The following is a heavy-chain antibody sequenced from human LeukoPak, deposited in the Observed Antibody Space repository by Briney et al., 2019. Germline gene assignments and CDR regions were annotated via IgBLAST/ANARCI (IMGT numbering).Heavy chain of an antibody. CDR1: GATFSSYT. V-gene: IGHV1-69*02. CDR2: IIPILGIA. J-gene: IGHJ4*02. Sequence: ASVKVSCKASGATFSSYTISWVRQAPGQGLELMGRIIPILGIANYAQKFQGRVTITADKSTSTAYMELSSLRSEDTAVYYCARGRSYDSSGYPLDYWGQGTLVTVSS. D-gene: IGHD3-22*01. CDR3: ARGRSYDSSGYPLDY.